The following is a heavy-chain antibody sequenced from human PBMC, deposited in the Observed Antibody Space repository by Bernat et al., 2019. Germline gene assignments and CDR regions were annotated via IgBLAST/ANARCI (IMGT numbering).Heavy chain of an antibody. CDR2: LSYDGSNR. Sequence: QVQLVESGGGVVQPGRSLRLSCAASGFTFSIYAMHWVRQAPGKGLEWVAVLSYDGSNRYYADSVKGRFTISRDNSKNTLYLQMNSLRAEDTAVYYCARDIAAAGTDYWGQGTLVTVSS. D-gene: IGHD6-13*01. V-gene: IGHV3-30*07. CDR1: GFTFSIYA. CDR3: ARDIAAAGTDY. J-gene: IGHJ4*02.